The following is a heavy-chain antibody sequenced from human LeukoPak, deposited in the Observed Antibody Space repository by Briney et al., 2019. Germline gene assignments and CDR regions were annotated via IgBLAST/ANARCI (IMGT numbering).Heavy chain of an antibody. Sequence: PGGSLRLSCSASGLTFRGYGLHWVRQAPGKGLEWVALISYDAYDKYYADSVKGRFTISRDNSENTMYLQMNSLRVEDTAVYYCARGASGYSRSILDNWGQGTLVIVSS. V-gene: IGHV3-30*03. CDR2: ISYDAYDK. D-gene: IGHD3-22*01. CDR3: ARGASGYSRSILDN. CDR1: GLTFRGYG. J-gene: IGHJ4*02.